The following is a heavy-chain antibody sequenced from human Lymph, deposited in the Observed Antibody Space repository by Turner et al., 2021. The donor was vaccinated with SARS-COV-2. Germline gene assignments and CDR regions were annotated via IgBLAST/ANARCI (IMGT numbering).Heavy chain of an antibody. D-gene: IGHD1-1*01. J-gene: IGHJ4*02. Sequence: QLQLQESGPGLVKPSETLSLTCTVSGGSISSGGYYWSWIRQHPGKGLEWIGYIYYSGSTHYNPSLRSRVTISVDTSKNQLSLKLSSVTAADTAVYYCARARTSGTNYPGDFDYWGQGTLVTVSS. CDR1: GGSISSGGYY. V-gene: IGHV4-31*03. CDR3: ARARTSGTNYPGDFDY. CDR2: IYYSGST.